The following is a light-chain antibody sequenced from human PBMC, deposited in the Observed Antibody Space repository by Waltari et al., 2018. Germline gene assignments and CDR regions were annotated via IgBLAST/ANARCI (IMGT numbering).Light chain of an antibody. J-gene: IGKJ2*02. Sequence: EIVMTQSPATLSVSPGERATFSCRASQSVNSNLAWYQQKPGQAPSLLIYGTSTRATGVPARLSGSGSGTEFTLTISSLQSEDFAIYYCQQYSNWRTFGQGTKLEIK. CDR3: QQYSNWRT. CDR1: QSVNSN. V-gene: IGKV3-15*01. CDR2: GTS.